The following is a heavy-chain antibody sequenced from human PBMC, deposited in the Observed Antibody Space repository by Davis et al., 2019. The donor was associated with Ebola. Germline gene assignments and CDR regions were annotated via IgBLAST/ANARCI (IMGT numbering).Heavy chain of an antibody. CDR3: ARRPTVTTGAHFDY. J-gene: IGHJ4*02. CDR1: GFTFSSYS. Sequence: GESLKISCAASGFTFSSYSMNWVRQAPGKGLEWVSYISSSSSYIYYADSVKGRFTISRDNAKNSLYLQMNSLRAEDTAVYYCARRPTVTTGAHFDYWGQGTLVTVSS. V-gene: IGHV3-21*05. D-gene: IGHD4-17*01. CDR2: ISSSSSYI.